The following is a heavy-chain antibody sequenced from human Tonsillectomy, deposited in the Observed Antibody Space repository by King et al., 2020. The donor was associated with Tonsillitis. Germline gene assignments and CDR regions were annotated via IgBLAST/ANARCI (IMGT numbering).Heavy chain of an antibody. Sequence: VQLVESGGGVVQPGRSLRLSCATSGFTFNHFAMHWVRQAPGKGLEWVAIISYDGSNKYYADSVKGRFTVSRDNSKSTLYLQMNSLRTEDTAVHYCVREEYDRVYFDYWGQGTLVTVSS. V-gene: IGHV3-30-3*01. D-gene: IGHD3-22*01. J-gene: IGHJ4*02. CDR2: ISYDGSNK. CDR3: VREEYDRVYFDY. CDR1: GFTFNHFA.